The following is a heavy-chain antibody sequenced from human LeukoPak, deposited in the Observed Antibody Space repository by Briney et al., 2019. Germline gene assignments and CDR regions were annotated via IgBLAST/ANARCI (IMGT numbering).Heavy chain of an antibody. CDR1: GFTFSSYG. CDR3: ARIAVAGPFDAFDI. D-gene: IGHD6-19*01. Sequence: PGGSLRLSCAASGFTFSSYGMHWVRQAPGKGLEWVAVIWYDGSNKYYADSVKGRFTISRDNSKNTLYLQMNSLRAEDTAVYYCARIAVAGPFDAFDIWGQGTMVTVSS. CDR2: IWYDGSNK. J-gene: IGHJ3*02. V-gene: IGHV3-33*01.